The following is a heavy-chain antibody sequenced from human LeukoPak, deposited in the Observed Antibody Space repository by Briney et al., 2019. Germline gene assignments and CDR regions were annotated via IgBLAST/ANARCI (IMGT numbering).Heavy chain of an antibody. Sequence: PGRSLRLSCAGSGFTFRSYAMNWVRQAPGKGLEWVSVISGSGGTAYYADSVKGRFTISRDNSRSMLYLQMNSLTAEDTAIYYCAKDIVVVVAATLVFDSWGQGTVVTVSS. D-gene: IGHD2-15*01. CDR1: GFTFRSYA. CDR3: AKDIVVVVAATLVFDS. J-gene: IGHJ4*02. CDR2: ISGSGGTA. V-gene: IGHV3-23*01.